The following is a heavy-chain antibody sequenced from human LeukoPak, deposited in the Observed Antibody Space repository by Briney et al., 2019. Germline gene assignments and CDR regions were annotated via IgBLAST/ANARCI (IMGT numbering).Heavy chain of an antibody. J-gene: IGHJ4*02. D-gene: IGHD1-26*01. V-gene: IGHV4-59*05. CDR1: GFTFSSYA. CDR3: AHSGKYYDFDY. CDR2: IHYSGST. Sequence: GSLRLSCAASGFTFSSYAMSWVRQAPGKGMEWIGSIHYSGSTYYSPSLKSRVTISEDTSKNQYSLKLTSVTAADTAVYFCAHSGKYYDFDYWGQGTLVTVSS.